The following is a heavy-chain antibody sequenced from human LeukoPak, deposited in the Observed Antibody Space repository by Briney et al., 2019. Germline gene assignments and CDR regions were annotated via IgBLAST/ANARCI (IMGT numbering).Heavy chain of an antibody. Sequence: GGSLRLSCAASGFTFSSYAMHWVRQAPGKGLEWVAVMSNDGSEIYYADSVKGRSTISRDSPKNTLYLQMDSLRPEDTAVYYCARDLPYKGGWTHCMDVWGKGTMVTVSS. CDR1: GFTFSSYA. CDR3: ARDLPYKGGWTHCMDV. D-gene: IGHD6-19*01. V-gene: IGHV3-30*01. J-gene: IGHJ6*03. CDR2: MSNDGSEI.